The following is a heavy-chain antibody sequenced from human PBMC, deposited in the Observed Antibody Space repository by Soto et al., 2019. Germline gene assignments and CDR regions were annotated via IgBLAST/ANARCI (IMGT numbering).Heavy chain of an antibody. CDR2: IYYSGNT. V-gene: IGHV4-30-4*01. Sequence: SETLSLACTVSGGSISSGDYYWSWILQPPGRGLEWIGYIYYSGNTYYNPSLKSRINISVDTSKNQFSLKLSSVTAADTAVYYCARVQRNFYGLDVWGQGTTVNVSS. J-gene: IGHJ6*02. CDR1: GGSISSGDYY. CDR3: ARVQRNFYGLDV.